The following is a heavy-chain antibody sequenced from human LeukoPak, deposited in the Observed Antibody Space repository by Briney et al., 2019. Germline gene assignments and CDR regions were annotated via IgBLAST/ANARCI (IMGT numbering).Heavy chain of an antibody. Sequence: GGSLRLSCAASGFTFSSYGMHWVRQAPGKGLEWGAFIRYDGSNKYYADSVKGRFTISRDNSKNTLYLQMNSLRAEDTAVYYCARDQGPLRYFDWSAFDYWGQGTLVTVSS. V-gene: IGHV3-30*02. CDR3: ARDQGPLRYFDWSAFDY. D-gene: IGHD3-9*01. CDR1: GFTFSSYG. J-gene: IGHJ4*02. CDR2: IRYDGSNK.